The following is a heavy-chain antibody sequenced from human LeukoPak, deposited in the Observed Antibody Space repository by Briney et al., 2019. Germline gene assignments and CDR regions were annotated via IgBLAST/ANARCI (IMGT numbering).Heavy chain of an antibody. CDR1: GFTFSTYS. Sequence: GGSLRLSCVASGFTFSTYSMNWVRQAPGKGLEWVSYISGTSNTIYYADSVKGRFTISRDNAKNSLYLQVNSLRVEDTAIYYCARDLGSYSSGWYMGFDYWGQGTLVTVSS. J-gene: IGHJ4*02. CDR2: ISGTSNTI. CDR3: ARDLGSYSSGWYMGFDY. D-gene: IGHD6-19*01. V-gene: IGHV3-48*01.